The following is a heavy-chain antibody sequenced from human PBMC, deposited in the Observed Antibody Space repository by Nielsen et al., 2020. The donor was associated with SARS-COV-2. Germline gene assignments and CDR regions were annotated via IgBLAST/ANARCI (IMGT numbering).Heavy chain of an antibody. J-gene: IGHJ4*02. CDR2: IKSKTDGGTT. CDR3: VRQLWRGGYFDY. Sequence: GESLKISCAASGFTFTSYAMSWVRQAPGKGLEWVGRIKSKTDGGTTDYAAPVKGRFTISRDDSKNTLYLQMNSLKTEDTAVYYCVRQLWRGGYFDYWGQGTLVTVSS. V-gene: IGHV3-15*01. CDR1: GFTFTSYA. D-gene: IGHD5-18*01.